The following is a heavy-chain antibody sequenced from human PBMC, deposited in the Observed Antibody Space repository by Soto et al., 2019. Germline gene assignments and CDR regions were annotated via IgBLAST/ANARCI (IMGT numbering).Heavy chain of an antibody. V-gene: IGHV2-5*02. J-gene: IGHJ4*02. D-gene: IGHD5-12*01. CDR2: IYWDDDK. Sequence: QITLKESGPTLVKPTQTLTLTCTFSGFSLSTSGVGVGWIRQPPGKALEWLALIYWDDDKRYSPSLKSRLTTTKDTSKTRVVLTMTTMDPVDTATYYCAHSVSSGYDSVSSRWYFDYWGQGTLVTVSS. CDR3: AHSVSSGYDSVSSRWYFDY. CDR1: GFSLSTSGVG.